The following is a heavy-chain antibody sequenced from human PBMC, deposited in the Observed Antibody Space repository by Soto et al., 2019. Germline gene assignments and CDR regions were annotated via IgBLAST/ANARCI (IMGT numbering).Heavy chain of an antibody. CDR1: GFTFSDYF. V-gene: IGHV3-11*01. D-gene: IGHD2-21*01. CDR3: AIALQGGYSGMDV. J-gene: IGHJ6*02. Sequence: QVQLVDSGGGLVKPGGSLRLSCAASGFTFSDYFMSWIRQAPGKGLEWISYISSSGSTMYYADSVRGRFTISRDNAKNSLFLQMNRLRAEDTAVYYCAIALQGGYSGMDVWGQGPALTVSS. CDR2: ISSSGSTM.